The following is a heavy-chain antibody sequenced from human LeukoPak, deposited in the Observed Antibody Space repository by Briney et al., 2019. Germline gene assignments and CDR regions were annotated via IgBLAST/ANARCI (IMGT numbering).Heavy chain of an antibody. D-gene: IGHD5-12*01. V-gene: IGHV5-51*01. CDR3: GRVGYSGYESDS. Sequence: GESLKISCKASGYTFSTSWIGWVGQMPGKGLDWMGIIYPSDSDTRYSPSFQGQVTISADKSISTAYLQWSSLKASDTAMYYCGRVGYSGYESDSWGQGTLVTVSS. J-gene: IGHJ4*02. CDR2: IYPSDSDT. CDR1: GYTFSTSW.